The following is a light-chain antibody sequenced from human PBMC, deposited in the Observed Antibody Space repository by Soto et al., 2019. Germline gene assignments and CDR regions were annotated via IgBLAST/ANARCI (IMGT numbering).Light chain of an antibody. J-gene: IGKJ1*01. Sequence: DIQMTQSPSTLSASVGDRVTVTCRASQSISSSLAWYQQKPGKAPELLIYDASSLQSGVPSRFSGSGSGTDFTLTISTLQPEDFATYYCQQSYSTPWTFGQGTKVDIK. CDR1: QSISSS. CDR2: DAS. CDR3: QQSYSTPWT. V-gene: IGKV1-5*01.